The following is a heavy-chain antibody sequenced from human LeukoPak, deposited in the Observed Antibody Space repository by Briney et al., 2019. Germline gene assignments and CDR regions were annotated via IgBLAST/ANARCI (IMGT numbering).Heavy chain of an antibody. D-gene: IGHD6-19*01. CDR2: IDAGNAKT. CDR1: GYTFTKYA. V-gene: IGHV1-3*01. J-gene: IGHJ4*02. CDR3: AKGTWVRGSGWYYFDY. Sequence: ASVKVSCKASGYTFTKYAMNWVRQAPGQRLEGMGWIDAGNAKTKYSQKFQGRVTITRDTSASTAYMELSSLRSEDTAVYYCAKGTWVRGSGWYYFDYWGQGTLVTVSS.